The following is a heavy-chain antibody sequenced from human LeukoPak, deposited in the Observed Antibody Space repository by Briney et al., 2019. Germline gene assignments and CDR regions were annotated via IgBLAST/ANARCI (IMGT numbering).Heavy chain of an antibody. V-gene: IGHV4-30-2*01. D-gene: IGHD3-3*01. J-gene: IGHJ4*02. CDR1: GGSISSGGYY. CDR2: IYHSGST. Sequence: SETLSLTCTVSGGSISSGGYYWSWIRQPPGKGLEWIGYIYHSGSTYYNPSLKSRVTISVDRSKNQFSLKLSSVTAADTAVYYCARGTYQLLIAPFWSGYDYWGQGTLVTVSS. CDR3: ARGTYQLLIAPFWSGYDY.